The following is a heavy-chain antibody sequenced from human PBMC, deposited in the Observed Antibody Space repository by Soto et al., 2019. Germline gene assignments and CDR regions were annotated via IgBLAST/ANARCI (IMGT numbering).Heavy chain of an antibody. CDR2: ISGSGGST. V-gene: IGHV3-23*01. CDR1: GFTFSSYA. Sequence: RLSCAASGFTFSSYAMSWVRQAPGKGLEWVSAISGSGGSTYYADSVKGRFTISRDNSKNTLYLQMNSLRAEDTAVYYCAKDISRFWSGYLKKYYYMDVWGKGTTVTVSS. CDR3: AKDISRFWSGYLKKYYYMDV. D-gene: IGHD3-3*01. J-gene: IGHJ6*03.